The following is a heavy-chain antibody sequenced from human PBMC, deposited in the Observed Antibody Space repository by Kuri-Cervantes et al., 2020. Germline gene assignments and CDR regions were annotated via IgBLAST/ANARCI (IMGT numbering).Heavy chain of an antibody. J-gene: IGHJ4*02. V-gene: IGHV1-3*01. Sequence: GGSLRLSCKASGYTFTSYAMHWVRQAPGQRLEWMGWINAGNGNTKYSQKFQGRVTITRDTSASTAYMELSSLRSEDTAVYYCARDLEPNCSGGSCYLGLGYWGQGTLVTVSS. CDR2: INAGNGNT. CDR3: ARDLEPNCSGGSCYLGLGY. D-gene: IGHD2-15*01. CDR1: GYTFTSYA.